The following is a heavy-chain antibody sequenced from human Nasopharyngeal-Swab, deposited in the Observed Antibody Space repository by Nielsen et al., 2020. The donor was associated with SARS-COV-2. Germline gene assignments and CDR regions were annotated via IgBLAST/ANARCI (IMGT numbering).Heavy chain of an antibody. D-gene: IGHD6-13*01. CDR2: IWYDGSNK. CDR1: GFTFSSYG. V-gene: IGHV3-33*01. J-gene: IGHJ6*03. Sequence: GESLKISCAASGFTFSSYGMHWVRQASGKGLEWVAVIWYDGSNKYYADSVKGRFTISRDNSKNTLYLQMNSLRAEDTAVYYCAGVGSSWYGINYYYYMDVWGKGTTVTVSS. CDR3: AGVGSSWYGINYYYYMDV.